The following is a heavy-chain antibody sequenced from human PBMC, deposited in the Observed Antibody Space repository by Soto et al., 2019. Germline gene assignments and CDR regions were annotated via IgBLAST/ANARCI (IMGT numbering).Heavy chain of an antibody. V-gene: IGHV4-34*01. CDR3: ARGRVVPALYYFDY. CDR2: INHSGST. D-gene: IGHD2-2*01. CDR1: GGSFSGYY. Sequence: ETLSLTCAVYGGSFSGYYWSWIRQPPGKGLEWIGEINHSGSTNYNPSLKSRVTISVDTSKNQFSLKLSFVTAADTAVYYCARGRVVPALYYFDYWGQGTLVTVSS. J-gene: IGHJ4*02.